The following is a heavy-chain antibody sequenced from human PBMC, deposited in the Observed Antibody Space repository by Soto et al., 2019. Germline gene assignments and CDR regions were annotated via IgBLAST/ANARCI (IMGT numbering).Heavy chain of an antibody. D-gene: IGHD2-15*01. CDR2: IIPIFGTA. CDR1: GGTFSSYA. V-gene: IGHV1-69*13. Sequence: SVKVSCKASGGTFSSYAISWVRQAPGQGLEWMGGIIPIFGTANYAQKFQGRVTITADESTSTAYMELSSLRSEDTAVYYCARGDREDIAVVIGVRPGEYGVDVWGQGTTVTVSS. J-gene: IGHJ6*02. CDR3: ARGDREDIAVVIGVRPGEYGVDV.